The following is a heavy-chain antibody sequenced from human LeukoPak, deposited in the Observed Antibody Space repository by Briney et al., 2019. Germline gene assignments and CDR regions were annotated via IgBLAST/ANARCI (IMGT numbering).Heavy chain of an antibody. CDR1: GFTFSSYG. V-gene: IGHV3-33*01. J-gene: IGHJ4*02. Sequence: GGSLRLSCAASGFTFSSYGMHWVRQAPGKGLEWVAVIWYDGSNKYYADSVKGRFTISRDNSKNTLYLQMNSLRAEDTAVYYCARVSGVYEYYLDYWGQGTLVTVSS. D-gene: IGHD3-16*01. CDR3: ARVSGVYEYYLDY. CDR2: IWYDGSNK.